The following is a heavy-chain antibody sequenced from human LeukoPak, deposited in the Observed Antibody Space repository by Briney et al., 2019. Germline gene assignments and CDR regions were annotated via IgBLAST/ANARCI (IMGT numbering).Heavy chain of an antibody. V-gene: IGHV3-30*04. CDR1: GFTFSSYA. CDR3: ANRRGTAMLFEY. J-gene: IGHJ1*01. Sequence: PGGSLRLSCAASGFTFSSYAMHWVRQAPGKGLEGVAVISYDGSNKYYADSVKGRFTISRDNSKNTLYLQMNSLRVEDTAVYYCANRRGTAMLFEYWGQGTLVTVSS. CDR2: ISYDGSNK. D-gene: IGHD5-18*01.